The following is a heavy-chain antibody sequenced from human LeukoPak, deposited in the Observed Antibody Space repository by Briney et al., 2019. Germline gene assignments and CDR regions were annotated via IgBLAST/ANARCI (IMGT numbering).Heavy chain of an antibody. D-gene: IGHD6-19*01. Sequence: GASVKVSCKASGYTFTGYYMHWVRQAPGQGLEWMGWINPNSGGTNYAQKFQGRVTMTRDTSISTAYLQWSSLKASDTAMYYCARASCSSGCYSLGDWGQGTLVTVSS. CDR2: INPNSGGT. CDR1: GYTFTGYY. V-gene: IGHV1-2*02. CDR3: ARASCSSGCYSLGD. J-gene: IGHJ4*02.